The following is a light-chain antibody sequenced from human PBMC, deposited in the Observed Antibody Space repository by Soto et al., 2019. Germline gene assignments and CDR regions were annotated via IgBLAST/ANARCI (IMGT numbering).Light chain of an antibody. CDR3: QSADSSGTFYV. J-gene: IGLJ1*01. Sequence: SYELTQPTSMSVSPGQTARITYSGDALPKQYAYWYQQKPGQAPVLVIYKDSERPSGIPERFSGSSSGTTVTLTISGVQAEDEADYYCQSADSSGTFYVFGTGTKVTVL. V-gene: IGLV3-25*02. CDR2: KDS. CDR1: ALPKQY.